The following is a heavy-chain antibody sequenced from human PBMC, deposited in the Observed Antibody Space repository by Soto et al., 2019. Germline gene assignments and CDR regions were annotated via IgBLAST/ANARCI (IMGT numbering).Heavy chain of an antibody. CDR1: GYSFGNDY. V-gene: IGHV1-46*01. J-gene: IGHJ4*02. CDR2: GDTT. CDR3: AREAGAFDY. Sequence: ASVKVSCKASGYSFGNDYMHWVRQAPGQGLEWVGTGDTTTYAQKFRGRVTMTRDTSTNTVYMELSSLRSEDTAVYYCAREAGAFDYWGQGTLVTVSS. D-gene: IGHD6-13*01.